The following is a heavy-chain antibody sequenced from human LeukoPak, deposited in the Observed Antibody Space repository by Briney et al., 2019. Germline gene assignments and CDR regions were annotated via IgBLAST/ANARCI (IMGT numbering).Heavy chain of an antibody. CDR1: GYSFTDYY. D-gene: IGHD2-21*01. CDR2: INPNSGGT. J-gene: IGHJ5*02. CDR3: ARADRLHGGPDLIGP. Sequence: ASVKVSCKTSGYSFTDYYMHWVRQAPGQGLEWMGWINPNSGGTSAAQKFQGRVTMTRDTYITTVYMEVRWRTSDETAIYYCARADRLHGGPDLIGPWGQGTLVTVSS. V-gene: IGHV1-2*02.